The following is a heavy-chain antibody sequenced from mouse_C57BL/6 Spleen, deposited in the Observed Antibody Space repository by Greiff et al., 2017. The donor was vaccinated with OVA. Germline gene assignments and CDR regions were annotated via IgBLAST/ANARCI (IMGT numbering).Heavy chain of an antibody. CDR2: IWSGGST. CDR1: GFSFTSYG. J-gene: IGHJ4*01. Sequence: VQLQQSGPGLVQPSQCLSITCTVSGFSFTSYGVHWVRQSPGKGLEWLGEIWSGGSTDYNAAFISRKGINEDNTTSQVFFKMNSLQADDTAIDYCARKRTGTGAMDYWGQGTSVTVSS. V-gene: IGHV2-2*01. CDR3: ARKRTGTGAMDY. D-gene: IGHD4-1*01.